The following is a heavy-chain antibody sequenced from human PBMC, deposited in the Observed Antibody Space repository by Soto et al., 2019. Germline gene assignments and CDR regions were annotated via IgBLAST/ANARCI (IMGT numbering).Heavy chain of an antibody. CDR2: ISASGGST. CDR1: GFTFSSYA. D-gene: IGHD3-22*01. J-gene: IGHJ4*02. CDR3: AKDLPYYDISGYYLDTFDC. V-gene: IGHV3-23*01. Sequence: PGGSLRLSCAASGFTFSSYAVSWVRQAPGKGLEWVSLISASGGSTYYADSVKGRFTISRDNSKNTLFLQMNSLRAEDTAVYYCAKDLPYYDISGYYLDTFDCWGQGTLVTVSS.